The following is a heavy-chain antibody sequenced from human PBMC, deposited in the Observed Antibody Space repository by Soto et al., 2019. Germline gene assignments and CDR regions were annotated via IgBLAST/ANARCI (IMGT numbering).Heavy chain of an antibody. CDR3: ARGGGYCTNGVCYTRKDYGLDV. D-gene: IGHD2-8*01. Sequence: ASVKVSCKASGYTFTSYYMHWVRQAPGQGLEWMGIINPSGGSTSYAQKFQGRVTMTRDTSTSAVYMELSSLRSEDTAVYYCARGGGYCTNGVCYTRKDYGLDVWGQGTTVTVSS. J-gene: IGHJ6*02. V-gene: IGHV1-46*01. CDR1: GYTFTSYY. CDR2: INPSGGST.